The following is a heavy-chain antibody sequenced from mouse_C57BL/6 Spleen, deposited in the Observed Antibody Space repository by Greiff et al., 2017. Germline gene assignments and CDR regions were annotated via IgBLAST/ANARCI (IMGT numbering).Heavy chain of an antibody. V-gene: IGHV14-1*01. J-gene: IGHJ2*01. Sequence: VQLQQSGAELVRPGASVKLSCTASGFNIKDYYMHWVKQRPEQGLEWIGRIDPEDGDTEYAPKFQGKATMTADTSANTAYLQLSSLTSEDTAVYYCTLYYYGSSSYLDYWGQGTTLTVSS. CDR1: GFNIKDYY. CDR2: IDPEDGDT. D-gene: IGHD1-1*01. CDR3: TLYYYGSSSYLDY.